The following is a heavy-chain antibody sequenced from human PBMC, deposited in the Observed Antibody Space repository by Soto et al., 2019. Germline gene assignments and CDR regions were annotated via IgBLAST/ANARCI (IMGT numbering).Heavy chain of an antibody. V-gene: IGHV3-20*04. CDR1: GFTFGDYG. D-gene: IGHD2-8*01. Sequence: GGSLRLSCAASGFTFGDYGMSWVRQAPGKGLEWVSGINWNGGSTGYADSVKGRFTISRDNAKNSLYLQMNSLRAEDTALYYCARGGCTNGVCPYYYYYYMDVWGKGTTVTVSS. CDR3: ARGGCTNGVCPYYYYYYMDV. J-gene: IGHJ6*03. CDR2: INWNGGST.